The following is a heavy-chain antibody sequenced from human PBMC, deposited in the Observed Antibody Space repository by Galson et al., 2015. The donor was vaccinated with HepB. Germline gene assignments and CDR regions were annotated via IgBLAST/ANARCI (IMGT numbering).Heavy chain of an antibody. CDR2: ISYDGSNK. V-gene: IGHV3-30*04. D-gene: IGHD4-17*01. Sequence: SLRLSCAASGFTFSSYAMHWVRQAPGKGLEWVAVISYDGSNKYYADSVKGRFTISRDNSKNTLYLQMNSLRAEDTAVYYCARDRDLASLYGDYVYSLFDYWGQGTLVTVSS. CDR1: GFTFSSYA. CDR3: ARDRDLASLYGDYVYSLFDY. J-gene: IGHJ4*02.